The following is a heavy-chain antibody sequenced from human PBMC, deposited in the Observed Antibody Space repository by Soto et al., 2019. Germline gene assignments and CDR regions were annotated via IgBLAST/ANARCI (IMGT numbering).Heavy chain of an antibody. J-gene: IGHJ3*02. CDR2: IYYSGST. Sequence: SETLSLTCTVSGGSISSGGYYWSWIRQHPGKGLEWIGYIYYSGSTYYNPSLKSRVTISVDTSKNQFSLKLSSVTAADTAVYYCARGLMVRGVMHAFDIWGQGTMVTVSS. V-gene: IGHV4-31*03. CDR3: ARGLMVRGVMHAFDI. CDR1: GGSISSGGYY. D-gene: IGHD3-10*01.